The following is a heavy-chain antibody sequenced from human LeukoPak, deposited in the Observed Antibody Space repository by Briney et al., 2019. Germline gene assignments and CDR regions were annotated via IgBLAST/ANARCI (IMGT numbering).Heavy chain of an antibody. D-gene: IGHD5-12*01. V-gene: IGHV5-51*01. CDR3: ARSGYSGYERFDY. CDR2: IYPGDSDT. CDR1: GYSFTSYW. J-gene: IGHJ4*02. Sequence: GESLKISCKGSGYSFTSYWIGWVRQMPGKGLEWMGVIYPGDSDTRYSPSFQGQVTISADKSISTAYLQWGSLNASDTAVYQCARSGYSGYERFDYWGRGTLVTVSS.